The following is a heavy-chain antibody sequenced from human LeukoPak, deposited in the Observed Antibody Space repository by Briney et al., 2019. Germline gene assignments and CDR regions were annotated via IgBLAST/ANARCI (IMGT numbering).Heavy chain of an antibody. CDR3: AKGHNWNPAEYFQH. V-gene: IGHV3-9*01. CDR2: ISWNSGSI. D-gene: IGHD1-20*01. CDR1: GFTFDDYA. J-gene: IGHJ1*01. Sequence: PGGSLRLSCAASGFTFDDYAMHWVRQAPGKGLEWVSGISWNSGSIGYADSVKGRFTISRDNAKNSLYLQMNSLRAEDTALYYCAKGHNWNPAEYFQHWGQGTLVTVSS.